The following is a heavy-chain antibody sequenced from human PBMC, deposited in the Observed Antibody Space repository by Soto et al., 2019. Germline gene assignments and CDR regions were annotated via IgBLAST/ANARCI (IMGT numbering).Heavy chain of an antibody. D-gene: IGHD3-22*01. CDR3: AKSLYYYDRNREGAFDA. CDR2: MSDNG. V-gene: IGHV3-23*01. CDR1: GFMFNYYV. J-gene: IGHJ3*01. Sequence: PGGSLRLSCKASGFMFNYYVMSWVRQAQGKGLEWVSPMSDNGDSVKGRFTISRDNSKNTLYLQMTSLRAEDTAVYYCAKSLYYYDRNREGAFDAWGHGTEVTVSS.